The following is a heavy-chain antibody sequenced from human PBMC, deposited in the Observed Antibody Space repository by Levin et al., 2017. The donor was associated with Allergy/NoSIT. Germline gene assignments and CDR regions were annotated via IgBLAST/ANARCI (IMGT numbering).Heavy chain of an antibody. J-gene: IGHJ5*02. D-gene: IGHD2/OR15-2a*01. V-gene: IGHV3-21*06. CDR3: GGDPFLGFDP. CDR1: GFNPSDYG. CDR2: ISATSRYI. Sequence: GGSLRLSCAASGFNPSDYGMNWVRKAPGKGLEWVSSISATSRYIYYADSVKGRFTISRDNARNSLSLQMNSLRVEDTGVYYCGGDPFLGFDPWGQGTLVTVSS.